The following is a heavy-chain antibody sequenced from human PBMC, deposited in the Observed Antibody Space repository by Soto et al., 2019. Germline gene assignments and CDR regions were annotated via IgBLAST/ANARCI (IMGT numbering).Heavy chain of an antibody. V-gene: IGHV1-18*04. D-gene: IGHD3-22*01. CDR3: ARDLHYYDGSGSYYSAFDI. CDR2: ISPYNGNT. Sequence: QVQLVQSGAEVKKPGASVKVSCKASGYTFNSYGISWVQQAPGQGLEWMGRISPYNGNTNYAQKVQGRVTMTTDTSTSTAYMELRSLRSDDTAVYYCARDLHYYDGSGSYYSAFDIWGQGTMVTVSS. CDR1: GYTFNSYG. J-gene: IGHJ3*02.